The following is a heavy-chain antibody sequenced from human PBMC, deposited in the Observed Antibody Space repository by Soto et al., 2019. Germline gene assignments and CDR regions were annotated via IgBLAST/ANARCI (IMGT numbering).Heavy chain of an antibody. Sequence: WETLSPTCTVSNGSISNFYWNWIRQSAGKGLEWIGRIHGSGSATYNPSLRSRVTMSVDTSKNQFSLKVNSVTGADTAVYYCARSSHKESWFDPWGQGTLVTVSS. J-gene: IGHJ5*02. V-gene: IGHV4-4*07. CDR3: ARSSHKESWFDP. CDR1: NGSISNFY. CDR2: IHGSGSA. D-gene: IGHD6-13*01.